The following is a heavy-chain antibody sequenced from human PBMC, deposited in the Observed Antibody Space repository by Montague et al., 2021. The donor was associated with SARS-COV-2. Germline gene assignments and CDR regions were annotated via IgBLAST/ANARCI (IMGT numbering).Heavy chain of an antibody. CDR3: ERYFSSSGHNWFDP. CDR2: IHHSGTT. D-gene: IGHD3-10*01. Sequence: SETLSLTCTVSHLSNTRDDFWGWIQQSPGRGLQWVATIHHSGTTYYNPSLMGRVTISVDTSRKQFSLSLRSVTDADTAVYFCERYFSSSGHNWFDPWGQGTQVTVSA. CDR1: HLSNTRDDF. J-gene: IGHJ5*02. V-gene: IGHV4-38-2*02.